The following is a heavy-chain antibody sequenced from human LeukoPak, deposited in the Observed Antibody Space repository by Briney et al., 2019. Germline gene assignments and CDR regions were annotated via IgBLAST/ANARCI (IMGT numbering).Heavy chain of an antibody. CDR2: IYSGGST. V-gene: IGHV3-66*02. D-gene: IGHD1-26*01. CDR3: ARDHIVGATRWFDP. CDR1: GFTVSSNY. J-gene: IGHJ5*02. Sequence: GGSLRLSCAASGFTVSSNYMSWVRQAPGKGLEWVSVIYSGGSTYYADSVKGRFTISRDNSKNTLYLQMDSLRAEDTAVYYCARDHIVGATRWFDPWGQGTLVTVSS.